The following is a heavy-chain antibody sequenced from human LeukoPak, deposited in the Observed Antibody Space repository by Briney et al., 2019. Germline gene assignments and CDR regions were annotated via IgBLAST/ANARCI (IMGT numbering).Heavy chain of an antibody. D-gene: IGHD6-19*01. V-gene: IGHV4-59*01. CDR3: ASGTYSSGWYVH. CDR1: GGSISGYY. CDR2: IYYTGST. J-gene: IGHJ5*02. Sequence: SETLSLTCTVSGGSISGYYWSWIRQPPGKGLEWIGFIYYTGSTNYNPSLKSRVTISVDTSKNQFSLKLSSVTAADTAVYYCASGTYSSGWYVHWGQGTLVTVSS.